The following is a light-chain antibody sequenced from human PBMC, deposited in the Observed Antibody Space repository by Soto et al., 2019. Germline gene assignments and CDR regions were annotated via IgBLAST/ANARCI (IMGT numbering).Light chain of an antibody. Sequence: EIMLTQSPGTLSLPPGEGATLSCRASQTISSFLAWYQQKRGQAPRLLIHGASNRATGIPDRFSGSGSGTDFTLTITRLEPEDFAVYYCQQYGGSPRTFGQGTKVDIK. J-gene: IGKJ1*01. V-gene: IGKV3-20*01. CDR1: QTISSF. CDR2: GAS. CDR3: QQYGGSPRT.